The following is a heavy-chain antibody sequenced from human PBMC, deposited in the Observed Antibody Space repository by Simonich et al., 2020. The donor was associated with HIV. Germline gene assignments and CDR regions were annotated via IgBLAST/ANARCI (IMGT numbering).Heavy chain of an antibody. J-gene: IGHJ5*01. V-gene: IGHV4-34*12. D-gene: IGHD7-27*01. CDR3: ARGTQLPNWGYPPRHWFDS. CDR2: IIYGGGT. CDR1: GGYLSHYY. Sequence: QVQLQQWGAGLLKPSEPLSLTCAVYGGYLSHYYWTWIRQPPGKGLEWTGDIIYGGGTNYNPSLKSRGTVTLDTSKNRFSLKLRSLTATDTALYYCARGTQLPNWGYPPRHWFDSWGQGTLVTVSS.